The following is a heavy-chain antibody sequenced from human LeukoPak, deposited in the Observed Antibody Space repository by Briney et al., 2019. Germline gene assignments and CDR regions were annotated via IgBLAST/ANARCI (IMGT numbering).Heavy chain of an antibody. CDR3: ARGTQYDSSGYS. J-gene: IGHJ4*02. CDR2: IYYTGDT. D-gene: IGHD3-22*01. V-gene: IGHV4-39*07. CDR1: GGSISTSSSYY. Sequence: PSETLSLTCTVSGGSISTSSSYYWGWIRQPPGKGLEWIGSIYYTGDTYYNPSLKSRVTISVDTSKNQFSLKLSSVTAADTAVYYCARGTQYDSSGYSWGQGTLVTVSS.